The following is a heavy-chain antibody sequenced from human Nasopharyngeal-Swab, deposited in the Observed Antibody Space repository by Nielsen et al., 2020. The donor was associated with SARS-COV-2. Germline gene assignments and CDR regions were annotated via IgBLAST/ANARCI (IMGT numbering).Heavy chain of an antibody. V-gene: IGHV3-30*18. J-gene: IGHJ6*02. CDR1: GFTFSSYD. D-gene: IGHD6-6*01. CDR3: VKPPRSFYYYGMDV. CDR2: ISYDGSYK. Sequence: GGSLRLSCAASGFTFSSYDMHWVRQAPGKGLEWVAVISYDGSYKYYADSVKGRFTISRDNSKNTLYLQMNSLRAEDTAVFYCVKPPRSFYYYGMDVWGQGTTVTVSS.